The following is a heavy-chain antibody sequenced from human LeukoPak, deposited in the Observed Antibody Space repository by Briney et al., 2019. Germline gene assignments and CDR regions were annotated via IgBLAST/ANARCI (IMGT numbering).Heavy chain of an antibody. J-gene: IGHJ4*02. Sequence: PGGSLRLSCAASGFTFSSYAMSWVRQAPGKGLEWVSGISGSGGSTYYADSVKGRFTISRGNSKNTLYLQMNSLRAEDTAVYYCAKGYSSGWQIFDYWGQGTLVTVSS. CDR1: GFTFSSYA. CDR2: ISGSGGST. D-gene: IGHD6-19*01. V-gene: IGHV3-23*01. CDR3: AKGYSSGWQIFDY.